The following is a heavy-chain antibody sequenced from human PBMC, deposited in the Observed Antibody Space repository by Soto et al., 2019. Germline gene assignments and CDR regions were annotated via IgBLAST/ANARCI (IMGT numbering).Heavy chain of an antibody. CDR1: GDSVSSNSAG. D-gene: IGHD3-10*01. Sequence: SQTLSLTCVISGDSVSSNSAGWNLIRQSPSRGLEWLGRTYYKSKWNNDYALSVKSRITINPDTSKNEFSLHLYSVTPEDTAVYYCTGITWFLGMDDGYQGTPVDVSS. CDR3: TGITWFLGMDD. V-gene: IGHV6-1*01. J-gene: IGHJ6*02. CDR2: TYYKSKWNN.